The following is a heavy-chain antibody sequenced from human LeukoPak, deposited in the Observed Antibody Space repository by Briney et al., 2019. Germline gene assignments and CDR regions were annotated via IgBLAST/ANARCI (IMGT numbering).Heavy chain of an antibody. J-gene: IGHJ4*02. V-gene: IGHV3-21*01. CDR3: AREFSTVGNFDY. Sequence: PGGSLRLSCVPSGFTFSRHSMRWVRQAPGKGLEWVSSIYFTGNYISYADSVKGRFTISRDNAKNSLYLQMNSLRAEDTAVYYCAREFSTVGNFDYWGQGTLVAVSS. CDR1: GFTFSRHS. CDR2: IYFTGNYI. D-gene: IGHD3-3*02.